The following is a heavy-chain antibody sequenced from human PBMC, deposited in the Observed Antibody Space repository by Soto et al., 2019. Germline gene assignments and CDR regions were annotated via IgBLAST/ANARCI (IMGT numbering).Heavy chain of an antibody. J-gene: IGHJ6*02. Sequence: GGSLSLSCAASGLTVSSDSMTWVRQAPGKGLEWISIIYSDNNTDYADSVKGRFSISRDTSKNILYLQMNSLRAEDTAEYYCARHYSAMGVWGQGTTVTVSS. V-gene: IGHV3-53*01. CDR2: IYSDNNT. CDR3: ARHYSAMGV. CDR1: GLTVSSDS.